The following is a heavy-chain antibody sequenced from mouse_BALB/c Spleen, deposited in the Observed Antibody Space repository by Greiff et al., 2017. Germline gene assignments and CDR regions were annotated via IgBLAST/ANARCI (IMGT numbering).Heavy chain of an antibody. D-gene: IGHD2-4*01. CDR1: GFTFSSFG. J-gene: IGHJ2*01. Sequence: EVQVVESGGGLVQPGGSRKLSCAASGFTFSSFGMHWVRQAPEKGLEWVAYISSGSSTIYYADTVKGRFTISRDNPKNTLFLQMTSLRSEDTAMYYCARGGGIYYDYVDYWGQGTTLTVSS. CDR2: ISSGSSTI. CDR3: ARGGGIYYDYVDY. V-gene: IGHV5-17*02.